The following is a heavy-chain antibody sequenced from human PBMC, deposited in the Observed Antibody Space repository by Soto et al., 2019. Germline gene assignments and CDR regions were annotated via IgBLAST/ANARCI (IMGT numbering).Heavy chain of an antibody. V-gene: IGHV3-30*18. Sequence: QVQLVESGGGVVQPGRSLRLSCAASGFTFSSYGMHWVRQAPGKGLEWVAVISYDGSNKYYADSVTGRFTISRDNSQNTLYLQMNGLRAEDTAVYYCAKIHCLYSSGQDAFDIWGHGTMFTVSS. D-gene: IGHD6-19*01. CDR2: ISYDGSNK. CDR1: GFTFSSYG. J-gene: IGHJ3*02. CDR3: AKIHCLYSSGQDAFDI.